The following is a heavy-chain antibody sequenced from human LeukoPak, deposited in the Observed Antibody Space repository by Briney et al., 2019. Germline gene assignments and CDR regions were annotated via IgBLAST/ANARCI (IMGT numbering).Heavy chain of an antibody. J-gene: IGHJ3*02. CDR1: GFTISSYA. CDR3: AKEGSVYPSDAFDI. CDR2: ISGIGGTT. Sequence: GGSLRLSCAASGFTISSYAMSWVRQAPGKGLEWVSVISGIGGTTYFADSVKGRFTISRDNSKNTLYLQINSLRAEDTAVYYCAKEGSVYPSDAFDIWGQGTMVTVSS. V-gene: IGHV3-23*01. D-gene: IGHD3-16*02.